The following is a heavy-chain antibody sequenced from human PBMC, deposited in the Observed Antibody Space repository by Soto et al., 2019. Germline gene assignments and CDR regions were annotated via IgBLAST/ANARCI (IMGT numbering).Heavy chain of an antibody. CDR2: IVPMNGSP. Sequence: QVQLVQSGAEVKTPGSSVKVSCKASGGMFYSSAINWVRQAPGQGLEWMGGIVPMNGSPKYAQGFQGRVTITADGSATTVYMDLSGLKSEDTAVYYCASHDPGARFDPWGQGTLVIVSS. D-gene: IGHD1-1*01. V-gene: IGHV1-69*01. J-gene: IGHJ5*02. CDR1: GGMFYSSA. CDR3: ASHDPGARFDP.